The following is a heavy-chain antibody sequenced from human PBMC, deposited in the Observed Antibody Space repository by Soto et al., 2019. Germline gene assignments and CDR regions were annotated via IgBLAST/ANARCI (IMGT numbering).Heavy chain of an antibody. Sequence: SVKVSCKASGGTFSSYAISWVRQAPGQGLEWMGGIIPIFGTANYAQKFQGRVTITADKSTSTAYMELSSLRSEDTAVYYCALQMPPTIVATITELGYWGQGTLVTVSS. J-gene: IGHJ4*02. D-gene: IGHD5-12*01. CDR1: GGTFSSYA. CDR3: ALQMPPTIVATITELGY. CDR2: IIPIFGTA. V-gene: IGHV1-69*06.